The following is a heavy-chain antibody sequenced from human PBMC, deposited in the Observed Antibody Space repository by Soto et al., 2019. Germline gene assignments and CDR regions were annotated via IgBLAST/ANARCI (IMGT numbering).Heavy chain of an antibody. J-gene: IGHJ4*02. CDR2: IIPIFGTA. CDR3: ASVIGIAAAGRAFDY. D-gene: IGHD6-13*01. V-gene: IGHV1-69*13. CDR1: GGTFSSYA. Sequence: ASVKVSCKASGGTFSSYAISWVRQAPGQGLEWMGGIIPIFGTANYAQKFQGRVTITADESTSTAYMELSSLRSEDTAVYYCASVIGIAAAGRAFDYWGQGTLVTVSS.